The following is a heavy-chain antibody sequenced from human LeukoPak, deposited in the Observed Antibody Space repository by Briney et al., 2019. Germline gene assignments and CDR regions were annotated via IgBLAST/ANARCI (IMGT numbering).Heavy chain of an antibody. Sequence: QPGGSLRLSCEASGFTFSSYGMSWVRQAPGKVLEWVSAISGSGGSTYYADSGKGRFTISRDNSRNRLYLQMNSLRVEDTAVYYCAKIHDSTGYYYFEDRWGQGTLVTVSS. V-gene: IGHV3-23*01. CDR1: GFTFSSYG. CDR2: ISGSGGST. J-gene: IGHJ5*02. CDR3: AKIHDSTGYYYFEDR. D-gene: IGHD3-22*01.